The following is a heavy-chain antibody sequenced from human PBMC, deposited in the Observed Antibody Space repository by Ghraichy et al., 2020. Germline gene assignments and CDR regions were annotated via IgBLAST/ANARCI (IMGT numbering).Heavy chain of an antibody. J-gene: IGHJ5*02. V-gene: IGHV4-34*01. D-gene: IGHD3-22*01. CDR3: AAFHYDTSGYYDNWFDT. Sequence: SETLSLTCAVEGGSFSGYFWNWIRQPPGKGLEWIGEINQSGSTNYNPSLKSRLNISIDTSKNQFSLNLSSVTAADTAVYFCAAFHYDTSGYYDNWFDTWGQGTLVTVSS. CDR1: GGSFSGYF. CDR2: INQSGST.